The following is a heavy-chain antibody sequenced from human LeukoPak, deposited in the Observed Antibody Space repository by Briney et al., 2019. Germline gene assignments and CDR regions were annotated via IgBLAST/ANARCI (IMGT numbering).Heavy chain of an antibody. V-gene: IGHV3-30-3*01. Sequence: GGSLRLSCAASGFTFSSYARHWVRQAPGKGLEGVAVISYDGSNKYYADSVKGRFTISRDNSKNTLYLQMNSLRAEDPPVYYCARDGYLAYCGGACYLGAFDIWGQGTLVTASS. CDR3: ARDGYLAYCGGACYLGAFDI. CDR2: ISYDGSNK. J-gene: IGHJ3*02. D-gene: IGHD2-21*02. CDR1: GFTFSSYA.